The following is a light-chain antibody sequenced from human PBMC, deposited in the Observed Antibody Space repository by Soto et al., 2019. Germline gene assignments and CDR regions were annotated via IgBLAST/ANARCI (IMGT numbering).Light chain of an antibody. CDR1: QSISSW. CDR3: QQYDSYYPLT. Sequence: DIQMTQSPSTLSASVGDRVTITCRASQSISSWLAWYQQKPGKAPKLMIYKASGLETGVPSRFSGSGSGTDFTLTLRSLQPDDFANYYCQQYDSYYPLTFGGGTKVDIK. J-gene: IGKJ4*01. CDR2: KAS. V-gene: IGKV1-5*03.